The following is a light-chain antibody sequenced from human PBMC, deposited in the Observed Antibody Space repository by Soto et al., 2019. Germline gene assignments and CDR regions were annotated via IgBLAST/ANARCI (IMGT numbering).Light chain of an antibody. CDR2: AAS. CDR1: QSISSY. V-gene: IGKV1-39*01. CDR3: QHSYSTPPT. J-gene: IGKJ1*01. Sequence: DIQMTQSPSSLSASVGERVTITCRASQSISSYLNWYQQKPGKAPKLLIYAASSLQSGVPSRFSGSGSVTDFTLTISSLQPEDFATYYCQHSYSTPPTFGQGTKVEIK.